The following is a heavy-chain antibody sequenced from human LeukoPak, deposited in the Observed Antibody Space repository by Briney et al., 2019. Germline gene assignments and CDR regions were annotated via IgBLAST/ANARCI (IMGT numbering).Heavy chain of an antibody. V-gene: IGHV1-2*02. D-gene: IGHD5-12*01. CDR1: GYTFTGYY. CDR2: INPNSGGT. J-gene: IGHJ3*02. Sequence: GASVKVSCKASGYTFTGYYMHWVRQAPGQGLEWMGWINPNSGGTNYAQKFQGRVTMTRDTSISTAYMELSRLRSDDTAVYYCAREGGGYDAKGAFDIWGQGTMVTVSS. CDR3: AREGGGYDAKGAFDI.